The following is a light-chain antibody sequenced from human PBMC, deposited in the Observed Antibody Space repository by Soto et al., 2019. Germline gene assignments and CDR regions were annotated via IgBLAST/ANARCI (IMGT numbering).Light chain of an antibody. CDR1: QSVDTK. CDR2: GAS. Sequence: ETVMTQSPATLSVSPGERATLSCRASQSVDTKLAWYQHKPGQAPRLLIYGASTRATGIPARLSGSGSGTEFTFTISSLKSEDFAVYFCQQYNNWYTYGQGTKLEIK. V-gene: IGKV3-15*01. J-gene: IGKJ2*01. CDR3: QQYNNWYT.